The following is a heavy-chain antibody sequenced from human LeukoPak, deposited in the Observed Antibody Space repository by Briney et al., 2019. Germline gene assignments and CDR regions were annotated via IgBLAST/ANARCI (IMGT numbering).Heavy chain of an antibody. CDR1: GFTFSSYW. V-gene: IGHV3-7*01. CDR3: ARRYYDSSGYIPIYYYYYMDV. CDR2: IKHDGSEK. Sequence: PGGSLRLSCAASGFTFSSYWMSWVRQAPGKGLEWVANIKHDGSEKYYVDSVKGRFTISRDNAKNSLYLQMNSLRAEDTAVYYCARRYYDSSGYIPIYYYYYMDVWGKGTTVTVSS. J-gene: IGHJ6*03. D-gene: IGHD3-22*01.